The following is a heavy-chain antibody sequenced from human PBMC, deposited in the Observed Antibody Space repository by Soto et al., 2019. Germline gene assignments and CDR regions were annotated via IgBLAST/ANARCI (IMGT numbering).Heavy chain of an antibody. D-gene: IGHD6-13*01. CDR1: GFTFSTYW. J-gene: IGHJ5*02. CDR3: ARGHSNAWTNWFDP. Sequence: GGSLRLSCAASGFTFSTYWMHWVRQVPGEGLVWVSSINNDGSWTTNADSVKGRFTISRDNAKNTLYLGMNSLRAEDTAFYYCARGHSNAWTNWFDPWGQGTLVTVSS. V-gene: IGHV3-74*03. CDR2: INNDGSWT.